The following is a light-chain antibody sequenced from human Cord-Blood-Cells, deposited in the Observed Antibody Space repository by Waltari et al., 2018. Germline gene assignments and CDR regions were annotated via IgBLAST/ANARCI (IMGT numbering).Light chain of an antibody. CDR1: QSVLYSSNNKNY. J-gene: IGKJ2*01. CDR3: QQYYSTPYT. V-gene: IGKV4-1*01. CDR2: CAS. Sequence: DIVMTQPPDSLAVSLGERATINCKSSQSVLYSSNNKNYLAWYQQKPGQPPKLLIYCASTRECGVPDRFSGSGSGTDFTLTISRLQAEDFAVYYCQQYYSTPYTFGQGTKLEIK.